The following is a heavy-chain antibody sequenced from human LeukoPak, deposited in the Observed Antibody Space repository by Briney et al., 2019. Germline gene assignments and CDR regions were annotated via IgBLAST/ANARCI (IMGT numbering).Heavy chain of an antibody. J-gene: IGHJ4*02. CDR3: ARTGLLGFDY. V-gene: IGHV4-39*01. D-gene: IGHD2-15*01. CDR1: GGSISSSSYY. Sequence: SETLSLTCTVSGGSISSSSYYWGWIRQPPGKGLEWIGSIYYSGSTYYNPSLKSRVTISVDTSKNQFSLKLSSVAAADTAVYYCARTGLLGFDYWGQGTLVTVS. CDR2: IYYSGST.